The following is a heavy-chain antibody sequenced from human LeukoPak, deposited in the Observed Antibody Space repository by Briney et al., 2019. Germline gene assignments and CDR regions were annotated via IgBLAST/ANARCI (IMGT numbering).Heavy chain of an antibody. Sequence: GGSLRLSCAVSGFTVSDNYMSWVRQAPGKGLEWVSGISASGGNTYYADSVEGRFTISRDNSKNTLYLQMNSLRAEDTAVYYCAKDPWTQQQDSYFDFWGQGTLVTVSS. D-gene: IGHD5-18*01. CDR1: GFTVSDNY. V-gene: IGHV3-23*01. J-gene: IGHJ4*02. CDR2: ISASGGNT. CDR3: AKDPWTQQQDSYFDF.